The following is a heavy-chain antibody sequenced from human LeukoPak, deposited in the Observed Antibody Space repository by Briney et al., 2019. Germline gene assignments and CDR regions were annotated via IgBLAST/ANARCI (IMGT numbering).Heavy chain of an antibody. CDR3: ARGRIAAAAHGRDWFDP. Sequence: SETLSLTXTVSGGSISSYYWSWIRQPPGKGLEWIGYIYYSGSTNYNPSLKSRVTISVDTSKNQFSLKLSSVTAADTAVYYCARGRIAAAAHGRDWFDPWGQGTLVTVSS. D-gene: IGHD6-13*01. CDR1: GGSISSYY. V-gene: IGHV4-59*12. J-gene: IGHJ5*02. CDR2: IYYSGST.